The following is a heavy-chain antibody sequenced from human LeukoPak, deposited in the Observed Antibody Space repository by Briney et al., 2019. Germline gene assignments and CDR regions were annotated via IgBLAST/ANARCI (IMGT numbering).Heavy chain of an antibody. V-gene: IGHV1-2*02. Sequence: ASVKVSCKASGYPFTGYFIHWVRQAPGQGLEWMGWINPDSGGTSYPPKFQGRVTMTRDTSISTAYMEVSGLRSDDTAVYYCARGGIQTHYDYWGRGTLVTVSS. D-gene: IGHD3-16*01. CDR3: ARGGIQTHYDY. CDR1: GYPFTGYF. J-gene: IGHJ4*02. CDR2: INPDSGGT.